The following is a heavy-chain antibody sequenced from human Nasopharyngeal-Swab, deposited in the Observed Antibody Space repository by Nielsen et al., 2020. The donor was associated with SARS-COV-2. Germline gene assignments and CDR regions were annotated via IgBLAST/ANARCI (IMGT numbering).Heavy chain of an antibody. CDR2: IWYDGTDN. D-gene: IGHD3-22*01. CDR3: ARGEGVQASACYDSSGYFPFDY. Sequence: GESLKISCAASGFTFSTYGMHWVRQAPGKGLEWVAIIWYDGTDNYYADSVKGRFTISRDNSKNTLYLQMNSLRAEDTAVYYCARGEGVQASACYDSSGYFPFDYWGQGTLVTVSS. J-gene: IGHJ4*02. CDR1: GFTFSTYG. V-gene: IGHV3-33*01.